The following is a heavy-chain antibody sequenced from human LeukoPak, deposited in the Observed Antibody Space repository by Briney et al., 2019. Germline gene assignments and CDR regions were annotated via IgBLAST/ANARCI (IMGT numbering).Heavy chain of an antibody. D-gene: IGHD2-15*01. Sequence: AGGSLRLSCAASGFTFSRYAMSWVRQAPGKGLEWVSSISSSNTYIYYAESVKGRFTISRDNAKNSLYLQMNSLRAEDTAVYYCAREYSTGFDPWGQGTLVTVSS. J-gene: IGHJ5*02. CDR2: ISSSNTYI. V-gene: IGHV3-21*01. CDR1: GFTFSRYA. CDR3: AREYSTGFDP.